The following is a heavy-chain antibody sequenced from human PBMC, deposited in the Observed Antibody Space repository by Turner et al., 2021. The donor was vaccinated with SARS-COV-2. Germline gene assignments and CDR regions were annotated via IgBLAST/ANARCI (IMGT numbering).Heavy chain of an antibody. Sequence: QLQLQESGPGLVKPSETLSLTCTVSGGSISSISYYWGWIRQPPGKGLEWIGSMYYSGSTYYNPSLKSRVTISVDTSKNQFSLKLSSVTAADTAVYYCAGERRITMVRGVITYYYGMDVWGQGTTVTVSS. CDR3: AGERRITMVRGVITYYYGMDV. V-gene: IGHV4-39*01. D-gene: IGHD3-10*01. J-gene: IGHJ6*02. CDR2: MYYSGST. CDR1: GGSISSISYY.